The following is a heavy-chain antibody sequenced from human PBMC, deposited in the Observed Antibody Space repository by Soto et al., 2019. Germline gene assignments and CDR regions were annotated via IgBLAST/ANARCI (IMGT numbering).Heavy chain of an antibody. V-gene: IGHV3-23*01. Sequence: EVQLLESGGGLIHLGGSLRLACVASGITFNPNATIWVRQAPGQGLEWVSAIDGDGGDTFFADFVEGRFTMSRDNSKNTVYLHMRSLTAEDTALYYCARGRLAVGSDWFDSWGPGTLVTVSS. CDR2: IDGDGGDT. CDR3: ARGRLAVGSDWFDS. CDR1: GITFNPNA. D-gene: IGHD1-26*01. J-gene: IGHJ5*01.